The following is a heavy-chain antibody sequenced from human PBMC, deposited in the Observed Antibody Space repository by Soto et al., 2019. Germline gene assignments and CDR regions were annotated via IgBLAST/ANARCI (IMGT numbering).Heavy chain of an antibody. CDR1: GGSFSGYY. CDR2: INHCGGT. D-gene: IGHD3-3*02. CDR3: ARDRQYYQFWSGCQNEGPCAMDV. V-gene: IGHV4-34*02. Sequence: QVQLQQWGAGLLKPSETLSLTCAVYGGSFSGYYWTWIGQAPGKGLEWIGEINHCGGTNYNSSLKSRVTISVDTSKNQFSLILYSVTAADTAVYYCARDRQYYQFWSGCQNEGPCAMDVWGQGTTVTVSS. J-gene: IGHJ6*02.